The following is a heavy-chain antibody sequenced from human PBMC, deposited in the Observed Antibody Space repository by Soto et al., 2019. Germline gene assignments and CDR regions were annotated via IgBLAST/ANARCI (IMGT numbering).Heavy chain of an antibody. J-gene: IGHJ4*02. CDR2: IWYDGSNK. CDR3: GRDRYSSSSVFDY. V-gene: IGHV3-33*01. D-gene: IGHD6-6*01. Sequence: GGSLRLSCAASGFTFSSYGMHWVRQAPGKGLEWVAVIWYDGSNKYYADSVKGRFTISRDNSKNTLYLQMNSLGAEDTAVYYCGRDRYSSSSVFDYWGQGTLVTVSS. CDR1: GFTFSSYG.